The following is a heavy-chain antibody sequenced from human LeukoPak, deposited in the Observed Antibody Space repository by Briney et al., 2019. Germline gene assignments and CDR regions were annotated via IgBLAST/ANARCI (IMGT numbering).Heavy chain of an antibody. CDR3: ARDPPYCSGDNCYFDS. V-gene: IGHV3-21*01. D-gene: IGHD2-15*01. J-gene: IGHJ4*02. CDR1: GITFNSYS. Sequence: PGGSLRLSCAASGITFNSYSMNWVRQAPGKGLEWVSSISSSSTYIHYADSVKGRFTISRDNGKRSLYLQMNSLRAEDTAVYYCARDPPYCSGDNCYFDSWGQGTLVTVSS. CDR2: ISSSSTYI.